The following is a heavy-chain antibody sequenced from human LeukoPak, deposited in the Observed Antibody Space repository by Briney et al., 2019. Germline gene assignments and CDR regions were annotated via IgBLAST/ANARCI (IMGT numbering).Heavy chain of an antibody. D-gene: IGHD6-13*01. CDR1: GFTFSSYG. CDR2: ILYDGSNK. Sequence: GRSLRLSCAASGFTFSSYGMHWVRQAPGKGLEWVAVILYDGSNKYYADSVKGRFTISRDNAKNSLYLQMNSLRAEDTAMYYCARDSAGNDYWGQGTLVTVSS. V-gene: IGHV3-33*01. J-gene: IGHJ4*02. CDR3: ARDSAGNDY.